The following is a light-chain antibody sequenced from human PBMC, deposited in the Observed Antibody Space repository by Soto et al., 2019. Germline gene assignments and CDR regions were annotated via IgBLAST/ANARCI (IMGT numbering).Light chain of an antibody. CDR2: AAY. J-gene: IGKJ1*01. Sequence: DIQLTQSPSFLSASVGDRVTITCRASQVISSYLAWFQQRPGKAPKVLMYAAYTLQSGVPSRFSGSASGTEFTLTISSLPPEDFATYFCQQLNSYPWTFGQGTKVEIK. CDR1: QVISSY. CDR3: QQLNSYPWT. V-gene: IGKV1-9*01.